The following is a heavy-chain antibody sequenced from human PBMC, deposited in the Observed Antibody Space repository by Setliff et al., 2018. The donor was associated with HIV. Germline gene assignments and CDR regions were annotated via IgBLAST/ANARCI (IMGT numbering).Heavy chain of an antibody. CDR1: GYSISSGYY. Sequence: SETLSLTCAVSGYSISSGYYWGWIRQPPGKGLEWIGNIYHSGTTYYNPSLRGRVTMSVDTSKNHFSLRLSSVTAADTAVYYCARAHASGWNYFDYWGQGTLVTVSS. CDR3: ARAHASGWNYFDY. CDR2: IYHSGTT. V-gene: IGHV4-38-2*01. D-gene: IGHD6-19*01. J-gene: IGHJ4*02.